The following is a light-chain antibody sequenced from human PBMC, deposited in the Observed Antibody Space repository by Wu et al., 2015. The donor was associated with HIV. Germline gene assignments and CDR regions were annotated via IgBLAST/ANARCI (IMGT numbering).Light chain of an antibody. J-gene: IGKJ1*01. CDR2: GAS. CDR1: QSVRSND. Sequence: EIGLTQSPDTLSVSPGERVTLSCRASQSVRSNDAWYQQKPGQAPRLLIYGASSRATGIPDRFSGSGSGTDFSLTINRLEPEDFAIYYCHQYGNSPRTFGQGTKVEIK. V-gene: IGKV3-20*01. CDR3: HQYGNSPRT.